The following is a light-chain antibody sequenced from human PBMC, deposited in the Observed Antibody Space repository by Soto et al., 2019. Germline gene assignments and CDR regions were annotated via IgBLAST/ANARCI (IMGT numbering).Light chain of an antibody. CDR2: GAS. Sequence: EIVMTQSPATLSVAQGERATLSCRASQSVSSNLAWYQQKPGQPPRLLIYGASSRAAGIPARFSGSGSGTEFTLTVSSLQSEDFAVYYCQQYNKWPPLTFGGGTKVEIK. CDR3: QQYNKWPPLT. CDR1: QSVSSN. J-gene: IGKJ4*01. V-gene: IGKV3-15*01.